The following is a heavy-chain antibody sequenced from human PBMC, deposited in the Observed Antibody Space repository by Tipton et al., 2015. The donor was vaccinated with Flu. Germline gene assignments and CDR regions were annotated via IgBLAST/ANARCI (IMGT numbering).Heavy chain of an antibody. D-gene: IGHD5-12*01. CDR1: GGSFSSYF. Sequence: LSLTCTVSGGSFSSYFWSWIRQSAGKGLEWIGRISPSGSTNYNASLKSRVTMSLDTSKNQFSLRLSSATAADTAIYYCARDLRGYSGYTGGDAFDIWGQGTMVTVSS. J-gene: IGHJ3*02. V-gene: IGHV4-4*07. CDR3: ARDLRGYSGYTGGDAFDI. CDR2: ISPSGST.